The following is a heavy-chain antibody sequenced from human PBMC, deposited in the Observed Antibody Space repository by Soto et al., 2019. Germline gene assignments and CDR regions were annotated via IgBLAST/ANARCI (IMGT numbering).Heavy chain of an antibody. Sequence: EVQLVESGGGLVQPGGSLRLSCAASGFTLSNNWIHWVRQAPGKGLVWVSRINSDGSSVTYADSVKGRFTFSRDNAKNTLYLQMNSLSVEDTDMYYCVRAPEQRPFDYWGQGTLVTVSS. D-gene: IGHD6-25*01. CDR2: INSDGSSV. CDR3: VRAPEQRPFDY. CDR1: GFTLSNNW. V-gene: IGHV3-74*03. J-gene: IGHJ4*02.